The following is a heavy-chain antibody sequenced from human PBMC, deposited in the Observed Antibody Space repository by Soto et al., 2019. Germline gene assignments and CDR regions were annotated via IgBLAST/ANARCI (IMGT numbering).Heavy chain of an antibody. V-gene: IGHV3-66*01. CDR1: GFTVSSNY. D-gene: IGHD2-2*01. CDR3: VRKAGASYMPAEYFQH. CDR2: IYSGGST. J-gene: IGHJ1*01. Sequence: GGSLRLSCAASGFTVSSNYMSWVRQAPGKGLEWVSVIYSGGSTYYADSVKGRFTISRDNSKNTLYLQMNSLTVEDTAVYYCVRKAGASYMPAEYFQHWGQGTLVTVSS.